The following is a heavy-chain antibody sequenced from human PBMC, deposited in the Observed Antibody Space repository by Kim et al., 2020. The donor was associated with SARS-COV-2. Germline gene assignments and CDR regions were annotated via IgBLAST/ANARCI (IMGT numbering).Heavy chain of an antibody. CDR2: T. D-gene: IGHD4-4*01. CDR3: TREDYRAMDV. V-gene: IGHV3-11*06. J-gene: IGHJ6*02. Sequence: TTPADSVKGGCTISRDSAKNSLYLQMNSLRAEDTAVYYCTREDYRAMDVWGQGTTVTVSS.